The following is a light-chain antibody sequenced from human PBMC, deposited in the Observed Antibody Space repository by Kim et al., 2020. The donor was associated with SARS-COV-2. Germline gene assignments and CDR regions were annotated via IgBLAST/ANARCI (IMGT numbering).Light chain of an antibody. CDR2: AAS. J-gene: IGKJ2*01. CDR1: QDIRND. V-gene: IGKV1-6*01. CDR3: LHDYTYPRA. Sequence: GSVGDRVTITCRASQDIRNDLGWYQQKPGRAPKLLVYAASNLQSGVPSRFSGSGSGTDFTLTISSLQPEDFATYYCLHDYTYPRAFGQGTKLEI.